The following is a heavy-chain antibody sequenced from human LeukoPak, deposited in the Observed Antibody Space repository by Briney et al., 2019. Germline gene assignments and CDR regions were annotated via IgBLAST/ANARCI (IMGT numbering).Heavy chain of an antibody. CDR3: GRPAPAVAGWGRALDI. Sequence: SETLSLTCTVSGGSISNYYWSWIRQPPGKGLEWIGYIYYSGSTNYNPSLKSRVTISVDTSKNQFSLKLNSVTAADSAVYYCGRPAPAVAGWGRALDIWGHGTMVTVAS. V-gene: IGHV4-59*08. CDR1: GGSISNYY. CDR2: IYYSGST. J-gene: IGHJ3*02. D-gene: IGHD6-19*01.